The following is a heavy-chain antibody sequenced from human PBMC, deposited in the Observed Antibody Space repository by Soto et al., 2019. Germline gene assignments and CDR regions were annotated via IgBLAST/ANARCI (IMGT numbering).Heavy chain of an antibody. D-gene: IGHD6-19*01. J-gene: IGHJ4*02. CDR1: GGSISSGGYY. CDR2: IYYSGST. CDR3: ARVAVAGTRLDY. V-gene: IGHV4-31*03. Sequence: SETLSLTCTVSGGSISSGGYYWSWIRQHPGKGLEWIGYIYYSGSTYYNPSLKSRVTISVDKSKNQFSLKLSSVTAADTAVYYCARVAVAGTRLDYWGQGTLVTVAS.